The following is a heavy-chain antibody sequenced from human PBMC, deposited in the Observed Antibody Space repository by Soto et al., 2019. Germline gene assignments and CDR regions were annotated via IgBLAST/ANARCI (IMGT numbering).Heavy chain of an antibody. D-gene: IGHD1-1*01. CDR2: VHISGHS. CDR1: GGSVRAPDW. J-gene: IGHJ5*01. CDR3: ARVRQGCSANNCYFDP. V-gene: IGHV4-4*02. Sequence: GTLSLTCTLSGGSVRAPDWWNWVRQSPDKGLEWIAEVHISGHSNYNPSLRSRVSVSIDSSKNQFYLNLNSVTAADTAIYYCARVRQGCSANNCYFDPWGQGTQVTVSS.